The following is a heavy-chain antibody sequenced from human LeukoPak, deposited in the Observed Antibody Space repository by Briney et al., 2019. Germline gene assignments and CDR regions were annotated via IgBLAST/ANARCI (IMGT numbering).Heavy chain of an antibody. V-gene: IGHV4-59*08. CDR2: IDYTGRT. D-gene: IGHD3-16*02. CDR1: GGSVSSYD. CDR3: AGGVGSYLSSDY. Sequence: PSETLSLTCTVPGGSVSSYDWSWIRQPPGKGLEWIASIDYTGRTNYNPSLKSRITISLDTSNNQFSLKLSSVTAADTAVYYCAGGVGSYLSSDYWGQGALVTVSS. J-gene: IGHJ4*02.